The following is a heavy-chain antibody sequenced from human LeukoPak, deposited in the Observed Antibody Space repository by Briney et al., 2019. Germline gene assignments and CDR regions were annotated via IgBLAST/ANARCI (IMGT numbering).Heavy chain of an antibody. Sequence: GGSLRLSCAASGFTFSNYAMHWVRQAPGKGLEWVVVISYDGSNEYYADSVKGRFTISRDNSKNTLYLQMNSLRTEDTAVYYCARGTTAQVVVVAATFPLDYWGQGTLVTVSS. V-gene: IGHV3-30-3*01. CDR3: ARGTTAQVVVVAATFPLDY. CDR1: GFTFSNYA. J-gene: IGHJ4*02. D-gene: IGHD2-15*01. CDR2: ISYDGSNE.